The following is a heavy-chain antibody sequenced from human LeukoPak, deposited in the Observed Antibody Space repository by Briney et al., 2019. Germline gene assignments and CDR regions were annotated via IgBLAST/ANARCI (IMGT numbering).Heavy chain of an antibody. V-gene: IGHV3-48*01. CDR1: GFTFSSYS. D-gene: IGHD4-17*01. Sequence: PGGSLRLSCAASGFTFSSYSMNWVRQAPGKGLEWVSYISSSSTIYYADCVKGRFTISRDNAKNSLYLQMNSLRAEDTAVYYCATDPDGDYDFDFWGQGTLVTVSS. CDR2: ISSSSTI. CDR3: ATDPDGDYDFDF. J-gene: IGHJ4*02.